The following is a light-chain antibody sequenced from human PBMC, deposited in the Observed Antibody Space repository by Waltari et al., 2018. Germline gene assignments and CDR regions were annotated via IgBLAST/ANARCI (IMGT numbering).Light chain of an antibody. CDR1: QSISNW. CDR3: QQYNIWPYT. CDR2: KSF. Sequence: DIQMTQSPSTLSASVGDRVTITCRASQSISNWLAWYKQKPGKAPKVLINKSFTLQSGVPSRFSGSGSETEFILTISSLQPDDFATYYCQQYNIWPYTFGQGTTLEI. V-gene: IGKV1-5*03. J-gene: IGKJ2*01.